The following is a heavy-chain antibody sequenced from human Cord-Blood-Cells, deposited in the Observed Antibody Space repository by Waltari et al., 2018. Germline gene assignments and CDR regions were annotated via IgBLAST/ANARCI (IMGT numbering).Heavy chain of an antibody. CDR2: INHRGST. V-gene: IGHV4-34*01. CDR1: GGSFSGYY. CDR3: ARLRPRLFPFDY. J-gene: IGHJ4*02. D-gene: IGHD6-6*01. Sequence: QVQLQQWGAGLLKPSETLSLTCAVYGGSFSGYYCSWIRQPPGKGLEWIGEINHRGSTNYNPSLKSRVTISVDTSKNQFSLKLSSVTAADTAVYYCARLRPRLFPFDYWGQGTLVTVSS.